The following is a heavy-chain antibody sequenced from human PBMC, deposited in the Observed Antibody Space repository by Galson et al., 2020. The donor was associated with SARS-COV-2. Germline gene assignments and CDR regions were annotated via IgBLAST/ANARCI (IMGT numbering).Heavy chain of an antibody. CDR2: FDPEDGET. D-gene: IGHD3-3*02. Sequence: ASVKVSCKVSGYTLTELSMHWVRQAPGKGLEWMGGFDPEDGETIYAQKFQGRVTMTEDTSTDTAYMELSSLRSEDTAVYYCATSTPTHFIGWFDPWGQGTLVTVSS. CDR1: GYTLTELS. V-gene: IGHV1-24*01. J-gene: IGHJ5*02. CDR3: ATSTPTHFIGWFDP.